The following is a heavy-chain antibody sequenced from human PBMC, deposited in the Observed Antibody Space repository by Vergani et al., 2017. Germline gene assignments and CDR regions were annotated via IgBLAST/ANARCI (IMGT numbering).Heavy chain of an antibody. Sequence: QVQLVQSGAEVKKPGASVKVSCKASGYTFSSYAISWVRQAPGQGLEWMGGIIPILGTANYAQKFQGRVTITADESTSTAYMELSSLRSEDTAVYYCARTYYDFWSGYHKTYYFDYWGQGSLVTVSS. CDR3: ARTYYDFWSGYHKTYYFDY. J-gene: IGHJ4*02. CDR1: GYTFSSYA. CDR2: IIPILGTA. V-gene: IGHV1-69*01. D-gene: IGHD3-3*01.